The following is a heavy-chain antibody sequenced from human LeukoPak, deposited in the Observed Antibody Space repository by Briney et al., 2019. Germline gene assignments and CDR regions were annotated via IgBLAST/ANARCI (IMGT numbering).Heavy chain of an antibody. CDR2: INEGGSEK. V-gene: IGHV3-7*04. CDR3: AGYDGYDLRY. D-gene: IGHD5-12*01. J-gene: IGHJ4*01. CDR1: GFTFSNYW. Sequence: PGGSLRLSCAASGFTFSNYWLSWVRQAPGKGLEWVAKINEGGSEKHYVDSVKGRFTISRDNAKNSLYLEMNGLRAEDTAFYYCAGYDGYDLRYWGQGTLVTVSS.